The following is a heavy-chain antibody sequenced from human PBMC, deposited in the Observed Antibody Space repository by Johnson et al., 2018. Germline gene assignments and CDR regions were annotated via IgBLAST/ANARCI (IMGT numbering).Heavy chain of an antibody. CDR1: GFTFSSYG. CDR3: ARVCCGGGLREAMDV. Sequence: QVQLVESGGGVVQPGRSLRLSCAASGFTFSSYGMHWVRQAPGTGLAWVAVIWYDGSNKYYADSVKGRFTISRDNSKTTLYLQMNSLTADDTAVYYCARVCCGGGLREAMDVWGKGTTVTVSS. D-gene: IGHD3-16*01. J-gene: IGHJ6*03. V-gene: IGHV3-33*01. CDR2: IWYDGSNK.